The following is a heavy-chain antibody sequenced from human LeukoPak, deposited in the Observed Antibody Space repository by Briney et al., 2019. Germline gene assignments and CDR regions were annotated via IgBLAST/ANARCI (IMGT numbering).Heavy chain of an antibody. D-gene: IGHD1-26*01. V-gene: IGHV3-23*01. CDR1: GFTFSSYA. CDR3: ANRGKYYFDY. Sequence: GGSLRLSCAASGFTFSSYAMAWVRQTPGKGLEWVSTASSATTNSYYADSMKGRFTISRDNSKNTLYLQMNSLRAEDTAVYYCANRGKYYFDYWGQGSLVTVSS. CDR2: ASSATTNS. J-gene: IGHJ4*02.